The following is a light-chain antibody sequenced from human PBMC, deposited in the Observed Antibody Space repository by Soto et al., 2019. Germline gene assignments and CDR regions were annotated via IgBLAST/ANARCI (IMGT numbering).Light chain of an antibody. J-gene: IGKJ1*01. CDR3: QQYNTYLTWT. CDR2: VAS. Sequence: DIQMTQSPSSLSASVGDRVTITCRASQSVGRFLNWYQQKPGKAPTVLINVASTLRSGVPSRFSGSGSGTDFNLTINSLQPEDAATYYCQQYNTYLTWTFGQGTKVDIK. CDR1: QSVGRF. V-gene: IGKV1-39*01.